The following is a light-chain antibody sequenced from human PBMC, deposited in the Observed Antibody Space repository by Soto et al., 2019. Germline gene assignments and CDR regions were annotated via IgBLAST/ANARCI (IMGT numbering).Light chain of an antibody. Sequence: DIQLTQSPSFLSASVGDRVTITCRASQGISSYLAWYQQKPGKAPKLLISAASTLRSGVPSRFSGSGSGTEFTLTISRLQPEDFATYYCQQLNSYPPTFGPGTKVDIK. V-gene: IGKV1-9*01. CDR3: QQLNSYPPT. J-gene: IGKJ3*01. CDR1: QGISSY. CDR2: AAS.